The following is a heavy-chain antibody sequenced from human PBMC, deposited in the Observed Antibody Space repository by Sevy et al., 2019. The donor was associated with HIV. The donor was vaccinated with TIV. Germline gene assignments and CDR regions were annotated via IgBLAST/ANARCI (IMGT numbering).Heavy chain of an antibody. J-gene: IGHJ4*02. Sequence: GGSLRLSCAASGFTVSSNYMSWVRQAPGKGLEWVSVIYSGGSTYYADSVKGRFTISRDNSKNTLYLQMNSLRAEDTAVYYCARDDEYYYDSSGVEWGQRTLVTVSS. CDR1: GFTVSSNY. CDR2: IYSGGST. D-gene: IGHD3-22*01. V-gene: IGHV3-53*01. CDR3: ARDDEYYYDSSGVE.